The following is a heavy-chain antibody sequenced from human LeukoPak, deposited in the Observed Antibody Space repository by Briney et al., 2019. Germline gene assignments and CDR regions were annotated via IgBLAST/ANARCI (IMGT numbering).Heavy chain of an antibody. D-gene: IGHD3-22*01. J-gene: IGHJ4*02. CDR2: IYYSGST. CDR1: GGSISSHY. CDR3: ARVKVYYDSSGYRYYFDY. V-gene: IGHV4-59*11. Sequence: SETLSLTCTVSGGSISSHYWSWIRQPPGKGLEWIGYIYYSGSTNYNPSLKSRVTISVDPSKNQFSLKLSPVTAADTAVYYCARVKVYYDSSGYRYYFDYWGQGTLVTVSS.